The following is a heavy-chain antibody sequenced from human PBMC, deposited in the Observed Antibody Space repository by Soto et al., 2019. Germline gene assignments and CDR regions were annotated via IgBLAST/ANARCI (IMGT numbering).Heavy chain of an antibody. J-gene: IGHJ6*02. CDR3: AREVGAGTTDYYSGMDV. CDR2: IIPIFGTA. CDR1: GGTFSSYA. Sequence: SVKVSCKASGGTFSSYAISWVRQAPGQGLEWMGGIIPIFGTANYAQKFQGRVTITADESTSTAYMELSSLRSEDTAVYYCAREVGAGTTDYYSGMDVWGQGTTVTVSS. V-gene: IGHV1-69*13. D-gene: IGHD1-7*01.